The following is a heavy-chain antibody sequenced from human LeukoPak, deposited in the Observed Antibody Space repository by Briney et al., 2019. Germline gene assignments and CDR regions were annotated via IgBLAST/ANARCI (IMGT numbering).Heavy chain of an antibody. CDR1: GYTFTGYY. J-gene: IGHJ4*02. D-gene: IGHD6-6*01. Sequence: ASVKVSCKASGYTFTGYYMHWVRQAPGQGLEWMGWINPNSGGTNYAQKFQGRVTMTRDTSISTAYMELSRLRSDDTAVYYCARDGAIAAPRFPHDYWGQGTLVTVSS. CDR2: INPNSGGT. CDR3: ARDGAIAAPRFPHDY. V-gene: IGHV1-2*02.